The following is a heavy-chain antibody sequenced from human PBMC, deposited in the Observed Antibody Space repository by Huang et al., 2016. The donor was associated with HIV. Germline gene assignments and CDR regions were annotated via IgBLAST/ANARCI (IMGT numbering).Heavy chain of an antibody. CDR3: ARLRYVDTASNGMDV. V-gene: IGHV5-51*01. D-gene: IGHD5-18*01. Sequence: EVQLVQSGAEVKKPGESLKISCKCSGYSFISYWSGWVCRMPGKGLEVMGILYPGDYNISYRPAFQGQVTISADKSISTAYLQWSSLKASDTAMYYCARLRYVDTASNGMDVWGQGTTVTVSS. CDR1: GYSFISYW. CDR2: LYPGDYNI. J-gene: IGHJ6*02.